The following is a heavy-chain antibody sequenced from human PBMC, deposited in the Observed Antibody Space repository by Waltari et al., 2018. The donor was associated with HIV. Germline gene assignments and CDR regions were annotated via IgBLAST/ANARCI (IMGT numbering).Heavy chain of an antibody. CDR1: GYSFTSYT. CDR3: ARDCGGDCYSFEY. D-gene: IGHD2-21*02. Sequence: QVLLVQSGAEVKTPGASVKVSCKASGYSFTSYTLHWVRQAPGQGLEWMGYINPVNGYIKSSETFQDRVIITSDTSATSVYLELSSLRSEDSAIYYCARDCGGDCYSFEYWGQGTLVTVSS. CDR2: INPVNGYI. V-gene: IGHV1-3*01. J-gene: IGHJ4*02.